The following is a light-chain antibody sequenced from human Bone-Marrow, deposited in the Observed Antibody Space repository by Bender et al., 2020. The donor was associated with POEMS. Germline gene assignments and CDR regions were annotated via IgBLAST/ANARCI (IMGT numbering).Light chain of an antibody. CDR2: RNS. CDR1: SSNIGNHD. V-gene: IGLV1-47*01. Sequence: QSVLTQPPSASGTPGQRVTISCSGSSSNIGNHDVYWYQQLPGTAPHLLIYRNSQRPSGVPARFSGSKSGNTASLTISGLQAEDEADYYCSSYAGPYEVFGGGTKLTVL. CDR3: SSYAGPYEV. J-gene: IGLJ3*02.